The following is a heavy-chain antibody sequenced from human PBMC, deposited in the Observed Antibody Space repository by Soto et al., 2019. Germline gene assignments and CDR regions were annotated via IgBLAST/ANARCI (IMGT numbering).Heavy chain of an antibody. V-gene: IGHV3-30*18. Sequence: GGSLRLSCAASGFTFSSYGMHWVRQAPGKGLEWVAVISYDGSNKYYADSVKGRFTISRDNSKNTPYLQMNSLRAEDTAVYYCAKDWGPIAVAGTIYYYGMDVWGQGTTVTVSS. D-gene: IGHD6-19*01. J-gene: IGHJ6*02. CDR2: ISYDGSNK. CDR1: GFTFSSYG. CDR3: AKDWGPIAVAGTIYYYGMDV.